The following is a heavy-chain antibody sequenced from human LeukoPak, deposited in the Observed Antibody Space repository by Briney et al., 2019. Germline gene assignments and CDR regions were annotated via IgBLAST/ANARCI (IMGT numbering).Heavy chain of an antibody. V-gene: IGHV5-51*01. CDR1: GYSFTSYW. CDR2: IYPGDSDT. J-gene: IGHJ5*02. D-gene: IGHD2-2*01. CDR3: ARAYCSSTSCYLASWYNWFDP. Sequence: GESLKISCKGSGYSFTSYWIGWVRQMPGNGLEWMGIIYPGDSDTRYSPSFQGQVTISADKSISTAYLQWSSLKASDTAMYYCARAYCSSTSCYLASWYNWFDPWGQGTLVAVSS.